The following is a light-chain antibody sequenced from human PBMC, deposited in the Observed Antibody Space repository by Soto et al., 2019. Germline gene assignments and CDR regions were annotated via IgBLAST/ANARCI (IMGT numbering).Light chain of an antibody. CDR2: EVS. CDR3: SSYTSSNTLV. V-gene: IGLV2-14*01. Sequence: QSALTQPASVSGSPGQSITFSCTGTSSDVGGYNYVSWYQHHPGKAPKLMIYEVSNRPSGVSHRFSGSKSGNTASLTISGLQAEDEADYYCSSYTSSNTLVFGTGTKLTVL. J-gene: IGLJ1*01. CDR1: SSDVGGYNY.